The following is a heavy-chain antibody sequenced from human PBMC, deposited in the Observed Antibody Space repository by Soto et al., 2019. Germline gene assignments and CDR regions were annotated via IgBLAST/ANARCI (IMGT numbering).Heavy chain of an antibody. D-gene: IGHD3-3*01. J-gene: IGHJ6*02. CDR1: GFTFSSYS. Sequence: AGSLRLSCAASGFTFSSYSMNWVRQAPGKGLEWVSYISSSSSTIYYADSVKGRFTISRDNAKNSLYLQMNSLRDEDTAVYYCARDRPTTIFGVVINGMDVWGQGTTVTVSS. CDR3: ARDRPTTIFGVVINGMDV. V-gene: IGHV3-48*02. CDR2: ISSSSSTI.